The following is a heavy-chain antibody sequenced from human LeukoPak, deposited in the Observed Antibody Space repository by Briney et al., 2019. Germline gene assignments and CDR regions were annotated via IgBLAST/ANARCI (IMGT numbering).Heavy chain of an antibody. CDR1: GDSISRYY. Sequence: PSETLSLTCTVSGDSISRYYWSWIRQPPGKGLEWIGYIYYSGSTNYNPSLKSRVTISVDTSKNQFSLKLSSVTAADTAVYYCARVYYSSSYDYWYFDLWGRGTLVTVSS. CDR2: IYYSGST. CDR3: ARVYYSSSYDYWYFDL. D-gene: IGHD6-13*01. V-gene: IGHV4-59*01. J-gene: IGHJ2*01.